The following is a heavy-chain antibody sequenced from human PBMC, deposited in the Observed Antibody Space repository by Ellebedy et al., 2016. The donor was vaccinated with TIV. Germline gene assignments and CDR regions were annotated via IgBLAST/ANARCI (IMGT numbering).Heavy chain of an antibody. D-gene: IGHD2-8*01. Sequence: MPSETLSLTCTVPGGPISSGGYYWSWIRQHPGKGLEWIGYMYYSGSTNYNPSLKSRVTISVDTSKNQFSLKLSSVTAADTAVFYCAFNICDNGGPSSSCYFALWGRGSLVTVSS. CDR1: GGPISSGGYY. CDR2: MYYSGST. J-gene: IGHJ2*01. CDR3: AFNICDNGGPSSSCYFAL. V-gene: IGHV4-61*08.